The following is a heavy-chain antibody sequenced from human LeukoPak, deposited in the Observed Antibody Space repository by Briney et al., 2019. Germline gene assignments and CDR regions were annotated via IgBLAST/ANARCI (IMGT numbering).Heavy chain of an antibody. D-gene: IGHD6-13*01. CDR3: AKDKITLAAAAFYYFDY. J-gene: IGHJ4*02. Sequence: PGGSLRLSCAASGFTFRFGNYAMSWVRQAPGKGLEWVSAISGSGGSTYYADSLKGRFSISRDNSKNTLYLQMNSLRAEDTAVYYCAKDKITLAAAAFYYFDYWGQGTLVTVSS. V-gene: IGHV3-23*01. CDR1: GFTFRFGNYA. CDR2: ISGSGGST.